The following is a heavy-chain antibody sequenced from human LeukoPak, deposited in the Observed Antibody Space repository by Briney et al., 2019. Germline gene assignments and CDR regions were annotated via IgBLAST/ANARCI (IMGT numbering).Heavy chain of an antibody. CDR1: GCTFTSYD. V-gene: IGHV1-8*01. D-gene: IGHD2-15*01. CDR2: MNPNSGNT. CDR3: ARGNSPRYCTGGSCHWFDP. J-gene: IGHJ5*02. Sequence: ASVKVSCKASGCTFTSYDINWVRQATGQGLEWMGWMNPNSGNTGYAQKFQGRVTMTRNTSISTAYMGLSSLRSEDTAVYYCARGNSPRYCTGGSCHWFDPWGQGTLVTVSS.